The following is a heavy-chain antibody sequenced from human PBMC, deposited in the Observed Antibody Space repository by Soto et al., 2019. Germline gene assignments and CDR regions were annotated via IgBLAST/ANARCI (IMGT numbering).Heavy chain of an antibody. Sequence: SETLSLTCTVSGGSISNYYWSWIRQPPGKGLELIGYIYSSGSTNYNPSLKSRITISLHSSKNQFSLRLSSVTAADTAVYYCARIRGNSFSLDYWGQGTLVTVS. CDR2: IYSSGST. J-gene: IGHJ4*02. CDR3: ARIRGNSFSLDY. CDR1: GGSISNYY. V-gene: IGHV4-59*01. D-gene: IGHD1-26*01.